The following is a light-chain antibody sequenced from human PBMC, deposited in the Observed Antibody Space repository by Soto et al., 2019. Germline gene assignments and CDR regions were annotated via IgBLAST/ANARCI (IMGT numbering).Light chain of an antibody. CDR1: QSVNSN. Sequence: EIVMTQSPATLSVSPGERVTLSCRASQSVNSNLAWYQLKPGQAPRLLIYGASTRATGIPARISGSGSGTEFTLTISSLQSEDFASYYCQQSYSTPWTFGQGTKVEIK. V-gene: IGKV3-15*01. J-gene: IGKJ1*01. CDR3: QQSYSTPWT. CDR2: GAS.